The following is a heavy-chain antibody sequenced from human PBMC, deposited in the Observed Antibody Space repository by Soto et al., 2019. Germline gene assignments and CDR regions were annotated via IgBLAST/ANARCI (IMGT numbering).Heavy chain of an antibody. CDR2: IIPIFGTT. J-gene: IGHJ4*02. V-gene: IGHV1-69*01. CDR1: ADSFSSYG. Sequence: QVQLVQSGAEVKEPGSAVKVSCKAPADSFSSYGISWVRQAPGQGLEWMGGIIPIFGTTNYAEKFQGRVTINADESKNTAYMELSSLRSEDTALYYCARVFPDGWVEPGVVRGYLDTWGRGTLVTVSS. D-gene: IGHD3-3*01. CDR3: ARVFPDGWVEPGVVRGYLDT.